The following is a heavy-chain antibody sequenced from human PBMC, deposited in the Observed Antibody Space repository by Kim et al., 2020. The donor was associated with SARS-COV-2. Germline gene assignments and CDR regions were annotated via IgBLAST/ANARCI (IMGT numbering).Heavy chain of an antibody. D-gene: IGHD6-6*01. J-gene: IGHJ3*02. CDR3: ARTRDYSSSADAFNI. CDR1: GYSFASYW. CDR2: IYPGDSHT. V-gene: IGHV5-51*01. Sequence: GESLKISCKGSGYSFASYWIAWGRQMPGKGLEWMGIIYPGDSHTTYSPSSQGPVTISADKSISTAYLQGNSLKASGTAMCYFARTRDYSSSADAFNIWGQGTLVTVSS.